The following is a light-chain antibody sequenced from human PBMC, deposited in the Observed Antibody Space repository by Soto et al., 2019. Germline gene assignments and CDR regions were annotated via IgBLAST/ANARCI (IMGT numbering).Light chain of an antibody. V-gene: IGKV1-33*01. CDR2: DAS. CDR1: QDISNY. Sequence: DIQMTQSPSSLSASVGDRVTITCQASQDISNYLNWYQQKQGKAPKLLIYDASNLETGVPSRFSGSGSGTDFTLTIGSLQPEDIATYDCQQYDNLPRTFGGGTKVEIK. CDR3: QQYDNLPRT. J-gene: IGKJ4*01.